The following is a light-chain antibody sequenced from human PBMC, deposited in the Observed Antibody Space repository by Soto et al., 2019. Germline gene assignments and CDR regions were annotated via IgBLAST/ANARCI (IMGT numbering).Light chain of an antibody. V-gene: IGLV6-57*04. Sequence: NFMLTQPHSVSESPGKTVTISCTRSSGSIAGNYVQWYQQRPGSAPTTVIYEDNQRPSGVPDRFSGSIDSSSNSASLTISGLKTEGEADYYSQSYNNSIYMVFGGGTQLTVL. CDR1: SGSIAGNY. J-gene: IGLJ2*01. CDR2: EDN. CDR3: QSYNNSIYMV.